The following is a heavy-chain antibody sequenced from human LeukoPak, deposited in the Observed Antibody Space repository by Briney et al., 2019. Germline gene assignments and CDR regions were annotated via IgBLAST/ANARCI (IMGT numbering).Heavy chain of an antibody. CDR1: GLTFSSYS. CDR3: ARDLSFGGSYRFDY. V-gene: IGHV3-48*04. Sequence: GGSLRLSCAASGLTFSSYSMNWVRQAPGKGLEWVSYISSSSTIYYADSVKGRFTISRDNAKNSLFLQMNSLRAEDTAVYYCARDLSFGGSYRFDYWGQGTLVTVSS. CDR2: ISSSSTI. J-gene: IGHJ4*02. D-gene: IGHD1-26*01.